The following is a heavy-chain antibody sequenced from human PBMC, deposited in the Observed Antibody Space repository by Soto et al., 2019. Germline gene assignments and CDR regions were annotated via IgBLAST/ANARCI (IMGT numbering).Heavy chain of an antibody. CDR2: RKPNSGNT. J-gene: IGHJ4*02. V-gene: IGHV1-8*01. CDR1: GYTFTSFD. D-gene: IGHD6-19*01. Sequence: QVQLVQSGAEVKKPGASVKVSCKASGYTFTSFDINWVRQATGQGLEWMGWRKPNSGNTGYAQKFQGRVTMTRDTSISTAYMELSSLRSEDTAVYYCARDTSRYSSGYNYWGQGALVTVSS. CDR3: ARDTSRYSSGYNY.